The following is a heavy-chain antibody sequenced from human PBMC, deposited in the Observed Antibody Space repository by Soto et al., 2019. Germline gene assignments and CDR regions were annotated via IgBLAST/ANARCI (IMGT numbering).Heavy chain of an antibody. Sequence: GASVKVSCKDSGGLFSSFAISWVRQAPGQGLEWMGGIIPVFGTTNYAQKFQDRVTITADESANTAYMELSSLRSDDTAMYYCARGGGPYVWFNEFWGQGTQVTVFS. J-gene: IGHJ4*02. CDR3: ARGGGPYVWFNEF. V-gene: IGHV1-69*13. CDR2: IIPVFGTT. D-gene: IGHD3-16*01. CDR1: GGLFSSFA.